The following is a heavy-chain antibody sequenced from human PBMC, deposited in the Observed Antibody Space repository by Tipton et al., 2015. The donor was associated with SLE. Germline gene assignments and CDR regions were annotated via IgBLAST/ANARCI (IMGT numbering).Heavy chain of an antibody. Sequence: TLSLTCTVSCVSIDSYFWIWVRQPVGGGLEWVGRIYTSGSTNFNPSLKSRVTMSIDTSKKQFSLRLNSVTAADTAVYYCARADAGYYNGLDVWGQGATVTVSS. J-gene: IGHJ6*02. CDR1: CVSIDSYF. CDR2: IYTSGST. V-gene: IGHV4-4*07. CDR3: ARADAGYYNGLDV.